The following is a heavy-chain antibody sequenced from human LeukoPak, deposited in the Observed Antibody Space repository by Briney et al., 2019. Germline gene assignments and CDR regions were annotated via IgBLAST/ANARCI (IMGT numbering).Heavy chain of an antibody. Sequence: SETLSLTCAVYGGSFSGYYWSWIRQPPGKGLEWIGEINHSGSTNYNPSLKSRVTISVDTSKNQFSLKLSSVTAADTAVYYCAREYSSSWYRLYYFGYWGQGTLVTVSS. CDR3: AREYSSSWYRLYYFGY. J-gene: IGHJ4*02. V-gene: IGHV4-34*01. CDR1: GGSFSGYY. D-gene: IGHD6-13*01. CDR2: INHSGST.